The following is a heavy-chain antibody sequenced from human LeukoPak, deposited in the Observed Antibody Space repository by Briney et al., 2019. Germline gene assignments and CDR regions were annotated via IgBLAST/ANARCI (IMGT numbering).Heavy chain of an antibody. CDR3: AREDVVLVDAVRYYYYGMDV. V-gene: IGHV1-46*01. D-gene: IGHD2-8*01. J-gene: IGHJ6*02. CDR1: GYDFISYY. CDR2: INPSGGSA. Sequence: ASVKVSCKASGYDFISYYMHWVRQAPGQGLEWMGIINPSGGSASYAQKFQDRVTMTRDTSTSTVYMELSSLKSEDTAVYYCAREDVVLVDAVRYYYYGMDVWGQGTTVTVSS.